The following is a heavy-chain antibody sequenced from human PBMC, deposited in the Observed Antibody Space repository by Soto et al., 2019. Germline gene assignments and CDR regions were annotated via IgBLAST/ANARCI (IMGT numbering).Heavy chain of an antibody. CDR3: ARAKGSGWFDY. J-gene: IGHJ4*02. CDR2: INHSGST. CDR1: GGSFSGYY. Sequence: SETLSLTCAVYGGSFSGYYWSWIRQPPGKGLEWIGEINHSGSTNYNPSLKSRVTISVDTSKNQFSLKLSSVTAADTAVYYCARAKGSGWFDYWGQGTLVTVPS. D-gene: IGHD6-19*01. V-gene: IGHV4-34*01.